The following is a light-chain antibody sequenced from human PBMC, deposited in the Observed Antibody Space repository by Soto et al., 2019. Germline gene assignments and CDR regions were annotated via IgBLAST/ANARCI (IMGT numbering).Light chain of an antibody. J-gene: IGKJ2*01. CDR1: QSVSSY. CDR3: HQYNSWPPGT. Sequence: EIVMTPSPATLSVSPGERATLSCRASQSVSSYLAWYQQKPGQAPRLLISDASTRATGIPARFSGSGSGTEFTLTISSLQSEDFALYYCHQYNSWPPGTFGQGTKVDIK. V-gene: IGKV3-15*01. CDR2: DAS.